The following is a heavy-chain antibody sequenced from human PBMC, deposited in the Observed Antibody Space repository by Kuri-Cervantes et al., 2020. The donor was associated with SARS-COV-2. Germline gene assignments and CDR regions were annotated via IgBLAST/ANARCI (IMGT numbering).Heavy chain of an antibody. CDR2: MNPNSGST. CDR1: GYTFTGYY. Sequence: ASVKVSCKASGYTFTGYYLHWVRPAPGQGLEWMGWMNPNSGSTGYAQKFQGRVTMTRNTSISTAYMEQSSLRSEDTAVYYCARDMWGRAVAGTSDNYYYYYMDVWGKGTTVTVSS. D-gene: IGHD6-19*01. J-gene: IGHJ6*03. CDR3: ARDMWGRAVAGTSDNYYYYYMDV. V-gene: IGHV1-8*02.